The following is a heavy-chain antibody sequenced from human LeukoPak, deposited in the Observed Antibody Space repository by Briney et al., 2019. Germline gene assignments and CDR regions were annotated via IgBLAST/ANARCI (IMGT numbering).Heavy chain of an antibody. V-gene: IGHV3-48*02. Sequence: GGSLRLSCAASGFTLSSYSMNWVRQAPGKGLEWVSSITRSSSIFYGDSVKGRFTMSRDNAKNSLYLQMNSLRDEDTAVYYCARDDYGGHLDYWGQGTLVTVSS. CDR1: GFTLSSYS. D-gene: IGHD4-23*01. CDR2: ITRSSSI. CDR3: ARDDYGGHLDY. J-gene: IGHJ4*02.